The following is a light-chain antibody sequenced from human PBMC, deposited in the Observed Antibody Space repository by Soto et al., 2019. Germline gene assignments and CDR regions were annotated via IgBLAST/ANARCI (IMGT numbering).Light chain of an antibody. CDR1: QSVGSK. V-gene: IGKV3-15*01. CDR2: DAS. J-gene: IGKJ1*01. Sequence: EILMTQSPATLAASPGERATLSCRASQSVGSKLAWYQQKPGQPPRLVMFDASIRATGVPARFSGGGSGTEFTLTISSLQSEDFALYYCQQYEKGPPTTFGQGTKVEIK. CDR3: QQYEKGPPTT.